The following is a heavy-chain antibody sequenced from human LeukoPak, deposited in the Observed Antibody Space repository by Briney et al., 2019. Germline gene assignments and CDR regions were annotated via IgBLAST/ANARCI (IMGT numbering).Heavy chain of an antibody. V-gene: IGHV3-30*02. CDR3: AKDGVLGSDYEGYFDL. CDR1: GFTFCSYG. CDR2: IRYDGSNK. Sequence: GGSLRLSCAASGFTFCSYGMHWVRQAPGKGLEWVAFIRYDGSNKYYADSVKGRFTISRDNSKNTLYLQMNSLRAEDTAVYYCAKDGVLGSDYEGYFDLWGRGTLVTASS. D-gene: IGHD5-12*01. J-gene: IGHJ2*01.